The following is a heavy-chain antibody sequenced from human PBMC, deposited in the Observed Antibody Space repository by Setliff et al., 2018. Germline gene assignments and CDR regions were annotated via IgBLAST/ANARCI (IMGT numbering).Heavy chain of an antibody. CDR2: LHTSGPT. CDR3: ARDNTIVGATDY. CDR1: GGSITSGSYY. J-gene: IGHJ4*02. Sequence: PSQTLSLTCAVSGGSITSGSYYWSWIQQPAGEGLEWIGRLHTSGPTVYNPSLKGRVTISADTSTNHFSLKLTSVTAADPAVYYGARDNTIVGATDYWGQGALVTVSS. D-gene: IGHD1-26*01. V-gene: IGHV4-61*02.